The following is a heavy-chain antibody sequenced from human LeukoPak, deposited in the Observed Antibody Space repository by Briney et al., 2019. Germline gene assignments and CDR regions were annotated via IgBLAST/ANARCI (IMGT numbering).Heavy chain of an antibody. CDR2: VLSGGGST. Sequence: GGSLRLSCEGSGFNFGGYSMSWVRQAPGKGLEWVSGVLSGGGSTYYADAVKGRFTISRDNSRSTLYLQMNSLRAEDTAVYYCAKDAIYGNGYWEFDYWGQGTLVTVSS. CDR1: GFNFGGYS. CDR3: AKDAIYGNGYWEFDY. V-gene: IGHV3-23*01. D-gene: IGHD5-24*01. J-gene: IGHJ4*02.